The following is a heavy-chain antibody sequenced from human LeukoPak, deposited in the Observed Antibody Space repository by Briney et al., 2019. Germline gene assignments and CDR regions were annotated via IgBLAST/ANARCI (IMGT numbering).Heavy chain of an antibody. Sequence: ASVKVSCKASGYTFTGYYMHWVRQAPGQGLEWMGIINPSGGGTSYAQKFQGRVSMTWATSTTTVYMELSSLRSEDAAVYYCARGDWNYGAFDIWGQGTMVTVSS. CDR3: ARGDWNYGAFDI. V-gene: IGHV1-46*01. CDR2: INPSGGGT. CDR1: GYTFTGYY. D-gene: IGHD1-7*01. J-gene: IGHJ3*02.